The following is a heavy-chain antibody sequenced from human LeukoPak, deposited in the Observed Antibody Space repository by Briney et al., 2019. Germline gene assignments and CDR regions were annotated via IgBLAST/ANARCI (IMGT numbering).Heavy chain of an antibody. CDR3: ARGGYSNYANWFDP. Sequence: SETLSLTCAVYGGSFSGYYWSWIRQPPGKGLEWIGEINHSGSTNYNPSLKSRVTISVDTSKNQFSLKLSSVTAADTAVYYCARGGYSNYANWFDPWGQGTLVTVSS. V-gene: IGHV4-34*01. D-gene: IGHD4-11*01. CDR2: INHSGST. CDR1: GGSFSGYY. J-gene: IGHJ5*02.